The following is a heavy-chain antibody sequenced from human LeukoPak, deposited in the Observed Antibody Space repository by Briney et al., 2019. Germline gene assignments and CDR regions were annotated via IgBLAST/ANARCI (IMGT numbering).Heavy chain of an antibody. CDR1: GFTFSSYA. V-gene: IGHV3-23*01. Sequence: GGSLRLSCAASGFTFSSYAMSWVRQAPGKGLEWVSAISGSGGSTYYADSVKGRSTISRDNSKNTLYLQMNSLRAEDTAVYYCAKDYEHWPDGYRDYWGQGTLVTVSS. CDR3: AKDYEHWPDGYRDY. D-gene: IGHD5-24*01. J-gene: IGHJ4*02. CDR2: ISGSGGST.